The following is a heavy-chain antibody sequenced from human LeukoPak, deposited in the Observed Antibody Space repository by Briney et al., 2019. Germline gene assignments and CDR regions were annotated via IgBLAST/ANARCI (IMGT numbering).Heavy chain of an antibody. J-gene: IGHJ4*02. CDR1: GFTLSTYG. CDR2: IRHDGSAT. V-gene: IGHV3-30*02. Sequence: PGGSLRLSCTASGFTLSTYGMHWVRQAPGKGLEWVTFIRHDGSATYYADSVKGRFTSSRDNSKSTVYLEVNSLKPEGTAVYYCARLMVGQAGVGATPLDYWGQGTLLSVSS. D-gene: IGHD1-26*01. CDR3: ARLMVGQAGVGATPLDY.